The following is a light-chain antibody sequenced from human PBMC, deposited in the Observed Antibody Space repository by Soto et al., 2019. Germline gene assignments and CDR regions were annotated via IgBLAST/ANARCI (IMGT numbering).Light chain of an antibody. CDR3: QQRSNWPRT. J-gene: IGKJ1*01. CDR2: NAA. V-gene: IGKV3-11*01. CDR1: QSISSS. Sequence: EIVLTQSPVTLSLSPGERATLSCRASQSISSSLAWYQQKPGQAPRLLIYNAANRATGIPARFSGSGSWTDFTLTISSLEPEDFAVYYCQQRSNWPRTFGQGTKVEIK.